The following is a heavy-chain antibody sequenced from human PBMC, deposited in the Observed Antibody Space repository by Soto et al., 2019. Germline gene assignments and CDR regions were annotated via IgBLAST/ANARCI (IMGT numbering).Heavy chain of an antibody. J-gene: IGHJ6*03. CDR2: ITRSSIYI. Sequence: GGSLRLSCAASGFTFSSYSMNWVRQAPGKGLEWVSSITRSSIYINYADSVKGRFTISRDNAQNSLYLQMNSLRAEDMAVYYCAREALRPNYFYYYMDVWGKGTTVTVSS. V-gene: IGHV3-21*01. CDR1: GFTFSSYS. CDR3: AREALRPNYFYYYMDV.